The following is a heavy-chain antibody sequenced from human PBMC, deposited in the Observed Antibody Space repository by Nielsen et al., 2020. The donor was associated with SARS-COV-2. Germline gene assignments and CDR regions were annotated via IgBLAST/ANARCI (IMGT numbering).Heavy chain of an antibody. CDR3: ARWRTYGNGWDF. D-gene: IGHD6-19*01. CDR1: GYTFSNFG. Sequence: ASVKVSCKASGYTFSNFGLSWVRRAPGRGLEWIGWISGFNGNTNYLQKFKGRVTMTTHSSTGTVYMELRSLRADDTAIYYCARWRTYGNGWDFWGQGTLVTVSS. J-gene: IGHJ4*02. V-gene: IGHV1-18*01. CDR2: ISGFNGNT.